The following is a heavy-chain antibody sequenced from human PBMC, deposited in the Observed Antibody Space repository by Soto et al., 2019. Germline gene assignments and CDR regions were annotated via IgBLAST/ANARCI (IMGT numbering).Heavy chain of an antibody. CDR2: IMPIFGTA. CDR3: ARYYEGMQYGDFWGGYSYYYGMDV. Sequence: QVQLVQSGAEVKKPGSSVKVSCKASGGTFSSYAISWVRQAPGQGLEWMGGIMPIFGTANYAQKVQGRVTITADESTSTTYMDLSSLTSEDRVVYYCARYYEGMQYGDFWGGYSYYYGMDVWGQGTTVTVSS. V-gene: IGHV1-69*01. D-gene: IGHD3-3*01. CDR1: GGTFSSYA. J-gene: IGHJ6*02.